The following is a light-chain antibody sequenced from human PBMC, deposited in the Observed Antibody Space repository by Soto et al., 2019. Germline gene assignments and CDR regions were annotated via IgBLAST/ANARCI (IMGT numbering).Light chain of an antibody. J-gene: IGLJ2*01. V-gene: IGLV2-14*01. CDR3: SSYTSTSTLV. CDR1: SGDVGSYNF. Sequence: SVLTQPASVSGSPGQSIAISCTGTSGDVGSYNFVSWYQQHPGKAPKLMIYDVSARPPGVSNRFSGSKSGNTASLTISGLQAEDEADYYCSSYTSTSTLVFGGGTKVTVL. CDR2: DVS.